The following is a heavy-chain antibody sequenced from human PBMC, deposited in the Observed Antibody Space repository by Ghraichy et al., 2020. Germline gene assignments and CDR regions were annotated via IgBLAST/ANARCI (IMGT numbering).Heavy chain of an antibody. Sequence: SETLSLTCAVYGGSFSGYYWSWIRQPPGKGLEWIGEINHSGSTNYNPSLKSRVTISVDTSKNQFSLKLSSVTAADTAVYYCARGLWFGELLNYYFDYWGQGTLVTVSS. J-gene: IGHJ4*02. CDR3: ARGLWFGELLNYYFDY. V-gene: IGHV4-34*01. CDR2: INHSGST. D-gene: IGHD3-10*01. CDR1: GGSFSGYY.